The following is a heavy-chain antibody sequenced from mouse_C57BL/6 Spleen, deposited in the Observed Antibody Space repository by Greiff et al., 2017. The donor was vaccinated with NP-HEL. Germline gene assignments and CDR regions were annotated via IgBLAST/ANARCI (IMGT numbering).Heavy chain of an antibody. V-gene: IGHV1-61*01. CDR1: GYTFTSYW. Sequence: QVQLQQSGAELVRPGSSVKLSCKASGYTFTSYWMDWVKQRPGQGLEWIGNIYPSDSETHYNQKFKDKATLTVDKSSSTAYMQLSSLTSEDSAVYYCARGVTGTLDYWGQGTTLTVSS. CDR3: ARGVTGTLDY. CDR2: IYPSDSET. D-gene: IGHD4-1*01. J-gene: IGHJ2*01.